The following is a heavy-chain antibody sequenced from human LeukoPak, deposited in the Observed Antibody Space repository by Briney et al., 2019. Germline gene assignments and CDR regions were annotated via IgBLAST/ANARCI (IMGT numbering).Heavy chain of an antibody. CDR1: GFTFSSYW. D-gene: IGHD4-23*01. V-gene: IGHV3-74*01. Sequence: GGSLRLSCAASGFTFSSYWMHWVRQAPGKGLAWVSRINSDGSSTSYADSVKGRFTISRDNAENTLYLQMNSLRAEDTAVYYCARAGGLALLNYYYYMDVWGKGTTVTVSS. CDR2: INSDGSST. CDR3: ARAGGLALLNYYYYMDV. J-gene: IGHJ6*03.